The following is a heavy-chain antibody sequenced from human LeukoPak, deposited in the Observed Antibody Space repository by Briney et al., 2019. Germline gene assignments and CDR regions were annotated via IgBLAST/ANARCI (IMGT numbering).Heavy chain of an antibody. CDR1: GGSISSSSYY. CDR3: ARHYHYGSGTYRPLDP. CDR2: ISYSGST. Sequence: PSETLSLTCTVSGGSISSSSYYWGWIRQSPGRGLEWIGSISYSGSTYYNPSLKSRVTLSVDTSNNQFSLKLSSVTAADTAVYHCARHYHYGSGTYRPLDPWGQGTLVTVSS. D-gene: IGHD3-10*01. J-gene: IGHJ5*02. V-gene: IGHV4-39*01.